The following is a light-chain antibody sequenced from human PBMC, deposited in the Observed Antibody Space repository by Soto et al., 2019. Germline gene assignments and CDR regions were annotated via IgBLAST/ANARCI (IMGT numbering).Light chain of an antibody. CDR3: SSHAGGHSYV. J-gene: IGLJ1*01. Sequence: QSALTQPPSASGSPGHSVTISCTGTSSDVGGYNSVSWYQQHPGRAPKLMIYEVSKRPSGVPDRFSGSKSGNTASLTVSGLQAEDEADYYCSSHAGGHSYVFGTGTKVTVL. CDR2: EVS. CDR1: SSDVGGYNS. V-gene: IGLV2-8*01.